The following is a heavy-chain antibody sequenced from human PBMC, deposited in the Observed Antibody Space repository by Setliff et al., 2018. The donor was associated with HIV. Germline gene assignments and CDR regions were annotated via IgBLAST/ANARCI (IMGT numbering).Heavy chain of an antibody. CDR2: IVPILNTG. J-gene: IGHJ4*02. D-gene: IGHD3-22*01. Sequence: ASVKVSCKASGGTFRSHEISWVRQAPGQGLEWMGGIVPILNTGNYAPKFQGRVTITVDESTTTAYRELSSLRSEDTAVYYCARIPNHSSGFDYWGQGTPVTVSS. V-gene: IGHV1-69*13. CDR1: GGTFRSHE. CDR3: ARIPNHSSGFDY.